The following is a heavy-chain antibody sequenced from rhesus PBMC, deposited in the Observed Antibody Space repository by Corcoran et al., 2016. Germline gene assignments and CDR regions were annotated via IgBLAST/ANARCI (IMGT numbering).Heavy chain of an antibody. Sequence: QVQLQESGPGLVKPSETLSLTCAVSGGSISSNYWSWIRQAPGKGLEWIGRIYGSGASNHYNPALNSRVTISPDTSKNQFSLKLSSVTAADTAVYYCARCPDYYSVSYCFDYWGQGVLVTVSS. V-gene: IGHV4-160*01. CDR1: GGSISSNY. D-gene: IGHD3-16*01. CDR2: IYGSGASN. CDR3: ARCPDYYSVSYCFDY. J-gene: IGHJ4*01.